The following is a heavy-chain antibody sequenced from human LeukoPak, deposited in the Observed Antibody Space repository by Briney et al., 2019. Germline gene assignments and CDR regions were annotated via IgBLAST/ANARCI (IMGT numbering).Heavy chain of an antibody. CDR2: INSYGSST. J-gene: IGHJ4*02. V-gene: IGHV3-74*01. CDR1: GFTFSSYW. Sequence: GGSVTLSCAASGFTFSSYWMHWVRQAPGKGLVWVGRINSYGSSTNYADSLKGRFTISSDNDKNTLYLQMNSQSVEDTAVYYCARGGGYSYGQLDYWGQGTLVTVSS. CDR3: ARGGGYSYGQLDY. D-gene: IGHD5-18*01.